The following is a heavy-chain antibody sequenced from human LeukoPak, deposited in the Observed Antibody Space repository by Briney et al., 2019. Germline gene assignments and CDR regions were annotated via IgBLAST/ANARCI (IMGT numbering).Heavy chain of an antibody. J-gene: IGHJ4*02. CDR1: GGSISSYY. CDR3: ARDMGLYYDFCTGYFDY. D-gene: IGHD3-3*01. Sequence: SETLSLTCTVSGGSISSYYWSWIRQPPGKGLEWIGYIYYSGSTNYNPSLKSRVTISVDTSKNQFSLKLSSVTAADTAVYYCARDMGLYYDFCTGYFDYWGQGTLVTVSS. CDR2: IYYSGST. V-gene: IGHV4-59*01.